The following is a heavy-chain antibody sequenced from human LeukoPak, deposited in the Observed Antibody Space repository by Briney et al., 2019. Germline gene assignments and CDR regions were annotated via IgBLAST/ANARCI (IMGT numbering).Heavy chain of an antibody. CDR1: GFTFSDYY. CDR3: GRLGYCSGGSCYVGAFDI. J-gene: IGHJ3*02. V-gene: IGHV3-11*01. CDR2: ISSSGSTI. Sequence: GGSLRLSCAASGFTFSDYYMSWIRQAPGKGLEWVSYISSSGSTIYYADSVKGRFTISRDNAKNSLYLQMNSLRAEDTAVYYCGRLGYCSGGSCYVGAFDIWGQGTMVTVSS. D-gene: IGHD2-15*01.